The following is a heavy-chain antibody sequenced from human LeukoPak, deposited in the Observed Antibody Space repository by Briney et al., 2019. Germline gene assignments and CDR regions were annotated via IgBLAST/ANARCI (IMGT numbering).Heavy chain of an antibody. D-gene: IGHD3-16*01. J-gene: IGHJ4*02. V-gene: IGHV3-74*01. CDR2: VNPDGSSI. CDR3: ARGGSYGDY. CDR1: GFTFSNYW. Sequence: QAGGSLRLSCAASGFTFSNYWMHWVRQVPEKGLVWVSRVNPDGSSITYANSVKGRFTSSRDNAKNTLYLQMNHLRVEDTAVYYCARGGSYGDYWGQGILVTVSS.